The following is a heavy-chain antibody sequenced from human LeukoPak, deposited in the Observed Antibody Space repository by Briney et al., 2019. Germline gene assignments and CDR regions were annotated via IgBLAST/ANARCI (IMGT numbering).Heavy chain of an antibody. J-gene: IGHJ6*03. CDR3: ASGPKSHYYYYMDV. CDR1: GYTFTGYY. CDR2: INPNSSGT. Sequence: ASVKVSCKASGYTFTGYYMHWVRQAPGQGLEWMGWINPNSSGTNYAQKFQGRVTMTRDTSISTAYMELSRLRSDDTAVYYCASGPKSHYYYYMDVWGKGTTVTVSS. V-gene: IGHV1-2*02.